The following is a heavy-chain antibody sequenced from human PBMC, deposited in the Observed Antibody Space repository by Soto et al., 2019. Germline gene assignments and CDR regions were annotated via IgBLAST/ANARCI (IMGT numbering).Heavy chain of an antibody. D-gene: IGHD2-8*02. Sequence: GGSLRLSCAASGFTFSSYWMSWVRQAPGKGLEWVAKIKQDGSEKYYVDSVKGRFTISRDNAKNSLYLQMNSLRAEDTAVYYCARLGHWRVVYAYYYGMDVWAQGTSVTVSS. J-gene: IGHJ6*02. CDR2: IKQDGSEK. V-gene: IGHV3-7*01. CDR1: GFTFSSYW. CDR3: ARLGHWRVVYAYYYGMDV.